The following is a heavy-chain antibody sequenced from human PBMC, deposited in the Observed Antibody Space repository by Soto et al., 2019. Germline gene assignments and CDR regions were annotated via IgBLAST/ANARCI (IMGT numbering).Heavy chain of an antibody. Sequence: EVQLVESGGGLVKPGGSLRLSCAASGFTFSRYGMNWLRQAPGKGLEWVASISSSTSYVYYADSVKGRFSTSRDNAKNMLDLERYGLGTEDTGVYYCARDPAEGRVGTWFESWGQGTLVTVSS. V-gene: IGHV3-21*02. CDR1: GFTFSRYG. CDR3: ARDPAEGRVGTWFES. CDR2: ISSSTSYV. J-gene: IGHJ5*01. D-gene: IGHD2-2*01.